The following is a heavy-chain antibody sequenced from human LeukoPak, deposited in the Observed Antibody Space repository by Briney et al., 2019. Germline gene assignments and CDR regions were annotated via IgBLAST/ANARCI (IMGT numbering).Heavy chain of an antibody. D-gene: IGHD2-21*02. CDR2: VSTYSDKT. CDR3: TRDWMTAMKIDCFDP. CDR1: GYTFTSYG. Sequence: ASVKVSCKASGYTFTSYGISWVRQAPGQGLEWVGWVSTYSDKTHYAQKFQGRVTMTRDTSTTTAYMELRSLTSDDTAVYYCTRDWMTAMKIDCFDPWGQGPLVTVSS. J-gene: IGHJ5*02. V-gene: IGHV1-18*01.